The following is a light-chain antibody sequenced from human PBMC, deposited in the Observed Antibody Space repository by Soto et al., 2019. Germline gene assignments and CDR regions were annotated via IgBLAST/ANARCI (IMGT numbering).Light chain of an antibody. CDR1: QSVSGGS. CDR2: GAS. CDR3: QYYGYSVWT. Sequence: EIVLAQSPGTLSLSPGERATLSCRASQSVSGGSLAWYQQKPGQAPRLLIYGASVRASGIPERFSGSGSGTDFSLTISRLEPEDFAVYFCQYYGYSVWTFGQGTKVEIK. J-gene: IGKJ1*01. V-gene: IGKV3-20*01.